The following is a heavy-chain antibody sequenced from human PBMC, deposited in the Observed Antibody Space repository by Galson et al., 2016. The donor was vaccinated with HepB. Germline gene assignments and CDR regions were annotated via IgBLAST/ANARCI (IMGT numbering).Heavy chain of an antibody. J-gene: IGHJ4*02. V-gene: IGHV6-1*01. CDR1: GDSVSSNSAG. D-gene: IGHD7-27*01. CDR2: TFYRSNWQN. CDR3: ARSYLLGRGFGW. Sequence: CAISGDSVSSNSAGWNWIRQSPSRGLEWLGRTFYRSNWQNDYAESVKSRVTINPDTSKNQFSLQLNSVTPEDTAVYYCARSYLLGRGFGWWGQGNLVTVSS.